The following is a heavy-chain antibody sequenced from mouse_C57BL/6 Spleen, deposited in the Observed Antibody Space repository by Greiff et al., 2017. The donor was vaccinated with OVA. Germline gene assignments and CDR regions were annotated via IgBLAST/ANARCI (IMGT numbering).Heavy chain of an antibody. CDR2: IHPNSGST. D-gene: IGHD2-1*01. V-gene: IGHV1-64*01. J-gene: IGHJ1*03. CDR3: AREAIYYGNHGYFDV. CDR1: GYTFTSYW. Sequence: VQLQQSGAELVKPGASVKLSCKASGYTFTSYWMHWVKQRPGQGLEWIGMIHPNSGSTNYNEKFKSKATLTVDKSSSTAYMQLSSLTSEDSAVYYCAREAIYYGNHGYFDVWGTGTTVTVSS.